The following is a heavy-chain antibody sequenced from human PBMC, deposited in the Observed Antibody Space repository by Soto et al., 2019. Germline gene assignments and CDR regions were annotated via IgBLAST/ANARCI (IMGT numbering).Heavy chain of an antibody. Sequence: VASVKVSFKASGYTFTSYDINWVRQATGQGLECMGWMNPNSGNTGYAQKFQGRVTMTRNTSISTAYMELSSLRSEDTAVYYCARGGLWFGELLSDCYYGMDVWGQGTTVTVSS. J-gene: IGHJ6*02. D-gene: IGHD3-10*01. CDR2: MNPNSGNT. CDR1: GYTFTSYD. V-gene: IGHV1-8*01. CDR3: ARGGLWFGELLSDCYYGMDV.